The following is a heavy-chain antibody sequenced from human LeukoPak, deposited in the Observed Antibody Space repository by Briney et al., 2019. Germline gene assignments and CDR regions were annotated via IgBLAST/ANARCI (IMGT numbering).Heavy chain of an antibody. V-gene: IGHV4-59*12. Sequence: PSETLSLTCTVSRAFISSYYWSWIRQPPGKGLEWIGYIYYSGSTNYNPSLKSRVAISVDTSKNQFSLKLSSVTAADTAVYYCARERGGVAVAGDDYWGQGTLVTVSS. CDR1: RAFISSYY. CDR2: IYYSGST. J-gene: IGHJ4*02. D-gene: IGHD6-19*01. CDR3: ARERGGVAVAGDDY.